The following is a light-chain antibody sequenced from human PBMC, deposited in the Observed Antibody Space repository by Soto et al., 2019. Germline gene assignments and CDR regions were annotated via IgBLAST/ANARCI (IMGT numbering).Light chain of an antibody. CDR2: EVS. J-gene: IGLJ2*01. Sequence: QSALTQPPSASGSPGQSVTISCTGTSSDVGGYNSVSWYQHHPGKAPKLMIYEVSKRPSGVPDRFSGSKSGNTASLTVSGLQAEDEADYYCSSYAGSSSVVIFGGGTKVTVL. CDR3: SSYAGSSSVVI. CDR1: SSDVGGYNS. V-gene: IGLV2-8*01.